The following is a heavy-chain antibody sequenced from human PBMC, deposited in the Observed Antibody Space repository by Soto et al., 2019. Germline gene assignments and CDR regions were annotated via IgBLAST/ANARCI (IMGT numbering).Heavy chain of an antibody. CDR1: GGTFSSYA. J-gene: IGHJ6*02. CDR3: ADHVPAVAGSFYYYGMDV. D-gene: IGHD6-19*01. Sequence: QVQLVQSGAEVKKPGSSVKVSCKASGGTFSSYAISWVRQAPGQGLEWMGGIIPIFGTANYAQKFQGRVTITADESTSTAYMELSSLRSEDTAVYYCADHVPAVAGSFYYYGMDVWGQGTTVTVSS. V-gene: IGHV1-69*01. CDR2: IIPIFGTA.